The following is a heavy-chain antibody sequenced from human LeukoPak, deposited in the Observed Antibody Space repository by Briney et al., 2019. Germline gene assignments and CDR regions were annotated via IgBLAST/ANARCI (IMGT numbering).Heavy chain of an antibody. V-gene: IGHV3-48*01. CDR3: ARAMGAFDY. D-gene: IGHD1-26*01. Sequence: GGSLRLSCAASGFTFSTYTMNWVRQPPGKGLEWVSNIGTSSSTIYYADSVKGRFTISRDNAKNSLYLQMNSLRAEDTAVYYCARAMGAFDYWGQGTLVTVSS. CDR1: GFTFSTYT. J-gene: IGHJ4*02. CDR2: IGTSSSTI.